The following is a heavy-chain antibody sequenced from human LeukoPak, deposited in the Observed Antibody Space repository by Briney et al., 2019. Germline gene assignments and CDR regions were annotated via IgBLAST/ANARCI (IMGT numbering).Heavy chain of an antibody. CDR1: GYTFTSYG. CDR2: FDPEDGET. J-gene: IGHJ4*02. V-gene: IGHV1-24*01. Sequence: ASVKVSCKASGYTFTSYGISWVRQAPGQGLEWMGGFDPEDGETIYAQKFQGRVTMTEDTSTDTAYMELSSLSSEDTAVYYCATYDSSGYRSFDYWGQGTLVTVSS. CDR3: ATYDSSGYRSFDY. D-gene: IGHD3-22*01.